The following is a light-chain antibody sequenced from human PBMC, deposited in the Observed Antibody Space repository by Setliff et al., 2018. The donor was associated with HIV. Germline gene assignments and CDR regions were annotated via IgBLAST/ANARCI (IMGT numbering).Light chain of an antibody. V-gene: IGLV2-14*01. J-gene: IGLJ1*01. CDR1: SSDVGGYNH. Sequence: QSVLAQPASVSGSPGQSITISCTGTSSDVGGYNHVSWYQQHPGKAPKLIISEVRNRPSGISSRFSGSKSGNTASLTISGLQAEDEAEYYCSSYAITNTRPFGTGTRAPS. CDR2: EVR. CDR3: SSYAITNTRP.